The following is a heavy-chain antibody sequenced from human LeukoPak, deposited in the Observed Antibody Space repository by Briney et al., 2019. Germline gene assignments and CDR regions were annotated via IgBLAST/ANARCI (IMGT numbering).Heavy chain of an antibody. V-gene: IGHV3-23*01. J-gene: IGHJ4*02. D-gene: IGHD6-19*01. Sequence: GGSLRLSCAASGFTFSSYAMSWVRQAPGKGLEWVSAISGSGGSTYYADSVKGRFTISRDNSKNTLYLQMNILRAEDTAVYYCAKDLEEAVAGTWDYWGQGTLVTVSS. CDR2: ISGSGGST. CDR3: AKDLEEAVAGTWDY. CDR1: GFTFSSYA.